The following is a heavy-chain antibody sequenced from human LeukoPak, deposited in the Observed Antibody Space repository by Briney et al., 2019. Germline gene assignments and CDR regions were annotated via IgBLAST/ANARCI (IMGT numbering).Heavy chain of an antibody. CDR3: ASSRYLYYFHF. D-gene: IGHD2-15*01. V-gene: IGHV3-11*04. J-gene: IGHJ4*02. CDR2: ISSTGTVI. CDR1: GFTFTNAW. Sequence: GGSLRLSCATSGFTFTNAWMNWIRQIPGKGLEWISYISSTGTVIHYADSVKGRFTISRDSAKTSLYLQMNNLRAEDTALYYCASSRYLYYFHFWGQGTQVSVSS.